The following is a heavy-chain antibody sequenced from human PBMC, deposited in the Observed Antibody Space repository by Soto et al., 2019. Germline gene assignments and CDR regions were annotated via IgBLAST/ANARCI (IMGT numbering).Heavy chain of an antibody. CDR3: AKSVYNWNDGFFDY. CDR2: ISYDGINK. V-gene: IGHV3-30*18. CDR1: GFTFTSYA. D-gene: IGHD1-1*01. Sequence: PGGSLRLSCGASGFTFTSYAMHWVRQAPGKGLEWVAVISYDGINKYYSDSVKGRFTISRDNSKNTLYLQMNSLRAEDTAVYYCAKSVYNWNDGFFDYWGQGTLVTVSS. J-gene: IGHJ4*02.